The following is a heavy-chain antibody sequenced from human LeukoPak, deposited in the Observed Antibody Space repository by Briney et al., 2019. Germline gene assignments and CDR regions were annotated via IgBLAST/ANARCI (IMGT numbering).Heavy chain of an antibody. D-gene: IGHD5-18*01. Sequence: SETLSLTCTVSGGSISSSSYYWGWIRQPPGKGLEWIGSIYYSGSTYYNPSLKSRVTISVDTSKNQFSLKLSSVTAADTAVYYCARVDTAMATVGAFDIWGQGTMVTVSS. CDR1: GGSISSSSYY. V-gene: IGHV4-39*01. CDR3: ARVDTAMATVGAFDI. CDR2: IYYSGST. J-gene: IGHJ3*02.